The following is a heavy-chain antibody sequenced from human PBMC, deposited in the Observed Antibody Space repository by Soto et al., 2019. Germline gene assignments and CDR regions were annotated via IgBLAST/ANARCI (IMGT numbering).Heavy chain of an antibody. CDR3: ARENMVRGENDAFDI. D-gene: IGHD3-10*01. J-gene: IGHJ3*02. CDR2: INHSGST. Sequence: QVQLQQWGAGLLKPSETLSHTCAVYGGSFSGYYWSWIRQPPGKGLEWIGEINHSGSTNYNPSLKSRVTISVDTSKNQFSLKLSSVTAADTAVYYCARENMVRGENDAFDIWGQGTMVTVSS. V-gene: IGHV4-34*01. CDR1: GGSFSGYY.